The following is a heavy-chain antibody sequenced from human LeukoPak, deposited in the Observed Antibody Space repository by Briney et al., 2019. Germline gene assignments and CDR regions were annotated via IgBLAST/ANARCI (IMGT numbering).Heavy chain of an antibody. Sequence: ASVKVSCKASGYTFTSYDINWVRQATGQGLEWMGWMNPNSGNTGYAQKFQGRVTMTRNTSISTAYMELSSLRSEDTAVYYCARGPVIAVAAYNWFDPWGQGTLVTVSS. V-gene: IGHV1-8*01. CDR2: MNPNSGNT. CDR3: ARGPVIAVAAYNWFDP. CDR1: GYTFTSYD. J-gene: IGHJ5*02. D-gene: IGHD6-19*01.